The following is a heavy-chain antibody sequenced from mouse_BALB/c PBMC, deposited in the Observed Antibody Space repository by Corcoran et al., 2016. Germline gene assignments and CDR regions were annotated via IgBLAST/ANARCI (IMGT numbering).Heavy chain of an antibody. D-gene: IGHD1-1*01. CDR1: GYTFTDYS. Sequence: QIQLVQSGPELKKPGETVKISCKASGYTFTDYSMHWVKQAPGKGLKGMGWINTETGEPTYADDFKGRFAFSLETSASTAYLQINNLKNEDTATYFCARSYYGSSYYFDYWGQGTTLTVSS. J-gene: IGHJ2*01. CDR2: INTETGEP. CDR3: ARSYYGSSYYFDY. V-gene: IGHV9-2-1*01.